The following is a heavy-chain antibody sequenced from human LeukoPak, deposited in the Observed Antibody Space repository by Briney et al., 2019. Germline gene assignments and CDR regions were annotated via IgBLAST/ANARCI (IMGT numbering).Heavy chain of an antibody. D-gene: IGHD2/OR15-2a*01. CDR2: ISYDGSNK. CDR3: ARGNRVSPSTLDY. V-gene: IGHV3-30-3*01. Sequence: GGSLRLSCAASGFTFSSYAMHWVRQAPGKGLEWVAVISYDGSNKYYADSVKGRFTISRDNSKNTLYLQMNSLRAEDTAVYYCARGNRVSPSTLDYWGQGTLVTVSS. J-gene: IGHJ4*02. CDR1: GFTFSSYA.